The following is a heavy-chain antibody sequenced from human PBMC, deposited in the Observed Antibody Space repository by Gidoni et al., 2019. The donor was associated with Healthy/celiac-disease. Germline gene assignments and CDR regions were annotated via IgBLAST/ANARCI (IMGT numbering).Heavy chain of an antibody. J-gene: IGHJ5*02. CDR2: ISYDGSNK. Sequence: QVQLVESGGGVVQPGRSLRLSCAASGFTFSSYAMHWVRQAPGKGLEWVAVISYDGSNKYYADSVKGRFTISRDNSKNTLYLQMNSLRAEDTAVYYCARAPYNWNSGWFDPWGQGTLVTVSS. CDR3: ARAPYNWNSGWFDP. CDR1: GFTFSSYA. D-gene: IGHD1-7*01. V-gene: IGHV3-30-3*01.